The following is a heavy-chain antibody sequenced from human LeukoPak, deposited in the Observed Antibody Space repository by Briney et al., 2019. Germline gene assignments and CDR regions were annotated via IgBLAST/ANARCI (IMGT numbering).Heavy chain of an antibody. J-gene: IGHJ6*03. CDR3: ASVFHYYDSSGYTPGGYYYYYMDV. V-gene: IGHV3-21*01. D-gene: IGHD3-22*01. Sequence: GGSLRLSCAASGFTFSSYSMNWVRQAPGKGLEWVSSISSSSSYTYYADSVKGRFTISRDNAKNSLYLQMNSLRAEDTAVYYCASVFHYYDSSGYTPGGYYYYYMDVWGKGTTVTVSS. CDR2: ISSSSSYT. CDR1: GFTFSSYS.